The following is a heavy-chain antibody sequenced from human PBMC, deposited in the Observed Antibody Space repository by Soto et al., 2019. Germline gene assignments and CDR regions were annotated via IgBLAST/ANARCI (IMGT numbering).Heavy chain of an antibody. CDR1: GYPFSPFA. J-gene: IGHJ4*02. D-gene: IGHD1-1*01. CDR2: INAGNGNT. Sequence: QVQLVQSGAEVNKPGASVKVSCKASGYPFSPFAIHWVRQAPGQRLEWMGWINAGNGNTRYSQNFQGRVSITRDTSASTVYMELSSLRSEDTAVYYCAREGAYYSTWGTTGFDYWGQGTLVTVSS. V-gene: IGHV1-3*01. CDR3: AREGAYYSTWGTTGFDY.